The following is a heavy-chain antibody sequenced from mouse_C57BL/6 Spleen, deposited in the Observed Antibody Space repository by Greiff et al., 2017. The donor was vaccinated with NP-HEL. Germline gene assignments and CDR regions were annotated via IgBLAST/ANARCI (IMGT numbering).Heavy chain of an antibody. J-gene: IGHJ2*01. CDR1: GFTFSSYG. V-gene: IGHV5-6*01. CDR3: ARLITTVVATGYVDY. CDR2: ISSGGSYT. Sequence: VKLMESGGDLVKPGESLKLSCAASGFTFSSYGMSWVRQTPDKRLEWVATISSGGSYTYYPDSVKGRFTISRDNAKNTLYLQMSSLKSEDTAMYYCARLITTVVATGYVDYWGQGTTLTVSS. D-gene: IGHD1-1*01.